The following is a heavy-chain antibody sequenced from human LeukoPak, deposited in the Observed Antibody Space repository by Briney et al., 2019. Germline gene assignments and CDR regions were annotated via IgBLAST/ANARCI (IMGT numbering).Heavy chain of an antibody. CDR3: ARDPGTVTIFHYMDV. D-gene: IGHD3-3*01. CDR1: GYTFTSYG. CDR2: ISGHSGNT. J-gene: IGHJ6*03. V-gene: IGHV1-18*04. Sequence: GASVKVSCKASGYTFTSYGITWVRQAPGQGLEWMGWISGHSGNTNYAQKFQGRITMTTDTSSSTAYVELRNLRSDDTAVYYCARDPGTVTIFHYMDVWGKGTTVTVSS.